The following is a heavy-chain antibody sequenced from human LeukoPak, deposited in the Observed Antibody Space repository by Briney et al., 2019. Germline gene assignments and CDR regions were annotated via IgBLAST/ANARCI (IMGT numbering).Heavy chain of an antibody. V-gene: IGHV3-9*01. CDR1: GFTFDDYA. D-gene: IGHD3-3*01. Sequence: GGSLRLSCAASGFTFDDYAMHWVRQAPGKGLEWVSGISWNSGSIGYADSVKGRFTISRDNAKNSLYLQMNSLRAEDTALYYCAKDTSYDFFDAFDIWGQGTMVTVSS. CDR2: ISWNSGSI. CDR3: AKDTSYDFFDAFDI. J-gene: IGHJ3*02.